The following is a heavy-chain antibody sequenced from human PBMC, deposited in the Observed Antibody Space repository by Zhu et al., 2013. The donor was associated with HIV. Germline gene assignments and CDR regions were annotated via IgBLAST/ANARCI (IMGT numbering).Heavy chain of an antibody. Sequence: QVQLVQSGAEVKKPGASVRVSCSSSGYTFTDYDINWVRQAPGQGLEWMGWISAYNGNTNYAQKLQGRVTMTTDTSTSTAYMELRSLRSDDTAVYYCARRWNYGGDYYYYMDVWGKGTTVTVSS. CDR2: ISAYNGNT. J-gene: IGHJ6*03. V-gene: IGHV1-18*01. D-gene: IGHD1-7*01. CDR3: ARRWNYGGDYYYYMDV. CDR1: GYTFTDYD.